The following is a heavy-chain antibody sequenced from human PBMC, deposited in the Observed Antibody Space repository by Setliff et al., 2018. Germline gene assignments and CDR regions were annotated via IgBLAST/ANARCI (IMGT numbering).Heavy chain of an antibody. CDR2: IYYSGST. J-gene: IGHJ4*02. Sequence: SETLSLTCTVSGGSISSSSYYWGWIRQPPGKGLEWIGSIYYSGSTYYNPSLKSRVTISVDTSKNQFSLKLSSVTAADTAVYYCARGYSGYDYLKPFDYWGQGTLVTVSS. D-gene: IGHD5-12*01. CDR1: GGSISSSSYY. CDR3: ARGYSGYDYLKPFDY. V-gene: IGHV4-39*01.